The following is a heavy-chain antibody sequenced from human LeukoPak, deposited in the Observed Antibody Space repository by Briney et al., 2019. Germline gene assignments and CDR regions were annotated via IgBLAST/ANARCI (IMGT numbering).Heavy chain of an antibody. D-gene: IGHD2-2*01. CDR1: GFTFSSYS. J-gene: IGHJ5*02. Sequence: GGSLRLSCAASGFTFSSYSMNWVRQAPGKGLEWVSSISSSSSYIYYADSVKGRFTISRDNAKNSLYPQMNSLRAEDTAVYYCARTFFGPAGNWFDPWGQGTLVTVSS. V-gene: IGHV3-21*01. CDR2: ISSSSSYI. CDR3: ARTFFGPAGNWFDP.